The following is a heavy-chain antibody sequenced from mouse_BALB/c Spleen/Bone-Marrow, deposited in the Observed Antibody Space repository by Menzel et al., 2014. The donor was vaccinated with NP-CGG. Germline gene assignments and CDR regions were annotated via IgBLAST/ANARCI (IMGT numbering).Heavy chain of an antibody. CDR1: GFTFTDYY. J-gene: IGHJ1*01. V-gene: IGHV7-3*02. Sequence: EVKLVESGGGLAQPGGSLRLSCATSGFTFTDYYMSWVRQPPGKALEWLGFSRNKANGYTTEYSASVKGRFTISRDNPQSILYLQMNTLRAEDSATYYCVRDINYDIYWYFDVWGAGTTVTVSS. CDR3: VRDINYDIYWYFDV. D-gene: IGHD2-4*01. CDR2: SRNKANGYTT.